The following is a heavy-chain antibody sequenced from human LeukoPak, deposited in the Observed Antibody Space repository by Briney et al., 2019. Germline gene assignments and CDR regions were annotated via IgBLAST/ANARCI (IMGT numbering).Heavy chain of an antibody. Sequence: GGSLRLSCAPSGFTFSSYSMNWVRQAPGKGLEWVSSISSSSNYIYYADSVKGRFTISRDNAKNSLYLQMNSLRAEDTAVYYCAREGGYSSGWYVDYWGQGTLVTVSS. V-gene: IGHV3-21*04. D-gene: IGHD6-25*01. CDR1: GFTFSSYS. J-gene: IGHJ4*02. CDR3: AREGGYSSGWYVDY. CDR2: ISSSSNYI.